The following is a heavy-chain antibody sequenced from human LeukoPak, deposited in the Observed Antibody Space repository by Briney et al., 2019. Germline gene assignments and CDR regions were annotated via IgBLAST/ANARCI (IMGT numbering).Heavy chain of an antibody. CDR3: ARGEYSSSTQKKYYYYYMDV. V-gene: IGHV4-34*01. Sequence: SETLSLTCAVYGESFSGFYWSWIRQPPGKGLEWIGEINHSGSANYNPSLKSRVTISADTSKNQFSLKVSSVTAADTAVYYCARGEYSSSTQKKYYYYYMDVWGKGTTVTVSS. J-gene: IGHJ6*03. CDR1: GESFSGFY. D-gene: IGHD6-6*01. CDR2: INHSGSA.